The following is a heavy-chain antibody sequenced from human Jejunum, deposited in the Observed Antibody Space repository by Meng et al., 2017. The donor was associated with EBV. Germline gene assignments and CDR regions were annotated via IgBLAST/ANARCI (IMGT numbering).Heavy chain of an antibody. J-gene: IGHJ5*02. D-gene: IGHD1-26*01. V-gene: IGHV4-59*02. CDR2: TNYSETS. Sequence: QLRLQESGPGLVKPWDTLSLTCTVTGDSVRSYYWSWIRQSPEKGLEWIGYTNYSETSIYSPSLMSRATISVDTSNSQFSLKLNSVTAADTAIYYCTRGSTGAFNAWGQGILVTVSS. CDR3: TRGSTGAFNA. CDR1: GDSVRSYY.